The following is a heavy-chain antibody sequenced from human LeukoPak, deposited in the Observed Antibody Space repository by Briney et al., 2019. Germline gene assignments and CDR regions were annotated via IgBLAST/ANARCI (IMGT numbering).Heavy chain of an antibody. CDR2: IWFDGSNK. J-gene: IGHJ5*02. CDR1: GFTFSSYG. CDR3: ARDSLRGRNWFDP. Sequence: PGGSLRLSCAASGFTFSSYGMHWVRQAPGKGLEWVAVIWFDGSNKYYADSVKGRFTISRDNSKNTLYLQMNSLRAEDTAVYSCARDSLRGRNWFDPWGQGTLVTVSS. V-gene: IGHV3-33*01. D-gene: IGHD3-3*01.